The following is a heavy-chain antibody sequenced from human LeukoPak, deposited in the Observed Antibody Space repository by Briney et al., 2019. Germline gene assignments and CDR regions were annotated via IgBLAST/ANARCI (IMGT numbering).Heavy chain of an antibody. Sequence: GGSLRLSCTASGFTFSSYSMNWVRQAPGKGLEWVSYISSSSSTIYYADSVKGRFTISRDNSKNTLYLQMNSLRAEDTAVYYCAKQTHGDYQYYFDYWGQGTLVTVSS. V-gene: IGHV3-48*01. CDR2: ISSSSSTI. CDR3: AKQTHGDYQYYFDY. D-gene: IGHD4-17*01. CDR1: GFTFSSYS. J-gene: IGHJ4*02.